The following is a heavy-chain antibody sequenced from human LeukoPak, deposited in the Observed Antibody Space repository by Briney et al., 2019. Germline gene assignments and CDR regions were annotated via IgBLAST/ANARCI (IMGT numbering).Heavy chain of an antibody. J-gene: IGHJ4*02. V-gene: IGHV1-2*06. D-gene: IGHD2-15*01. CDR1: GYSFTGYY. Sequence: ASVKVSCKASGYSFTGYYIQWVRQAPGQGLEWMGRINPNSGGTNYAQKFQVRLTMTRDTSISTAYMELSRLTSDDTAVYFCARDLEALAAIDYWGQGTLVTVSS. CDR3: ARDLEALAAIDY. CDR2: INPNSGGT.